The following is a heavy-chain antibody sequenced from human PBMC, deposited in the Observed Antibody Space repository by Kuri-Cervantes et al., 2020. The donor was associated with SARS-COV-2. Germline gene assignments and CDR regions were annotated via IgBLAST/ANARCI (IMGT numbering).Heavy chain of an antibody. CDR1: GFTFSSYW. V-gene: IGHV3-21*01. Sequence: GGSLRLSCAASGFTFSSYWMHWVRQAPGKGLEWVSSISSSSYIYYADSVKGRFTISRDNAKNSLYLQMNSLRAEDTAVYYCATVSDYYDSSGYFLDLDYWGQGTLGTVSS. CDR2: ISSSSYI. CDR3: ATVSDYYDSSGYFLDLDY. J-gene: IGHJ4*02. D-gene: IGHD3-22*01.